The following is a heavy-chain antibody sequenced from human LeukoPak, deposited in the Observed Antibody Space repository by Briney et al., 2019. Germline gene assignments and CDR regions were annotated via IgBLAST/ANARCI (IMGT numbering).Heavy chain of an antibody. V-gene: IGHV4-59*12. J-gene: IGHJ4*02. CDR2: IYYSGST. D-gene: IGHD3-22*01. Sequence: SETLSLTCTVSGGSISSYYWSWIRQPPGKGLEWIGYIYYSGSTNYNPSLKSRVTISVDTSKNQFSLKLSSVTAADSAVYYCARDYYDSSGLDYWGQGTLVTVSS. CDR1: GGSISSYY. CDR3: ARDYYDSSGLDY.